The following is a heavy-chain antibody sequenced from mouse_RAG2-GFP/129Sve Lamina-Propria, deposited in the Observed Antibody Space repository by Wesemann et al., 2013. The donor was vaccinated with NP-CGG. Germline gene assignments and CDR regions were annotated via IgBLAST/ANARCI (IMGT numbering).Heavy chain of an antibody. D-gene: IGHD2-3*01. CDR3: ARGGWLLYWYFDV. CDR1: GYTFTSYW. J-gene: IGHJ1*03. V-gene: IGHV1-53*01. Sequence: QVQLQQPGAELVKPGASVKLSCKASGYTFTSYWMHWVKQRPGRGLEWIGDINPNNGGTSYNQKFKGKATLTVDKSSSTAYMELRSLTSEDSAVYYCARGGWLLYWYFDVWGTGTTVTVSS. CDR2: INPNNGGT.